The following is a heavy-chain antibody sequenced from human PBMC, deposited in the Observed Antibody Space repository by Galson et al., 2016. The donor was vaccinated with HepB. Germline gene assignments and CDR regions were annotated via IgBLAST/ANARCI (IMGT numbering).Heavy chain of an antibody. V-gene: IGHV3-33*01. CDR2: IWHDGSNK. CDR3: AREMHVAAAAAFDF. J-gene: IGHJ4*02. Sequence: RQAPGKGLEWVALIWHDGSNKYYADSVKGRFTISRDNPKNTLYLQMNSLKVEDTAVYYCAREMHVAAAAAFDFWGRGTLVTVSS. D-gene: IGHD6-13*01.